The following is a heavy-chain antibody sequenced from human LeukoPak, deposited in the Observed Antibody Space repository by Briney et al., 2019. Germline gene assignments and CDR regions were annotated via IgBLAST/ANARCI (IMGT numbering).Heavy chain of an antibody. D-gene: IGHD6-13*01. V-gene: IGHV4-31*03. CDR1: GSSISSDKSY. CDR2: IYYSGST. Sequence: SQTLSLTCSAPGSSISSDKSYWSWVRQHPGKGLEWIGYIYYSGSTYYNPSLKSRVTISVDTSKNQFSLKLSSVTAADTAVYYCARDPVNNDSSSWRNYYYYYGMDVWGQGTTVTVSS. J-gene: IGHJ6*02. CDR3: ARDPVNNDSSSWRNYYYYYGMDV.